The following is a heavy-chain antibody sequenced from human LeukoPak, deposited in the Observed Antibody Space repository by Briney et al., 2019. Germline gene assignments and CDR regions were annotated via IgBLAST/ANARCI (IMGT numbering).Heavy chain of an antibody. Sequence: SETLSLTCTVSGGSISSSSYYWGWIRQPPGKGLEWIGSIYYSGSTYYNPSLKSRVTISVDTSKNQLSLKLSSVTAADTAVYYCARQGEYYDILTGRNWFDPWGQGTLVTVSS. CDR3: ARQGEYYDILTGRNWFDP. V-gene: IGHV4-39*01. CDR2: IYYSGST. D-gene: IGHD3-9*01. CDR1: GGSISSSSYY. J-gene: IGHJ5*02.